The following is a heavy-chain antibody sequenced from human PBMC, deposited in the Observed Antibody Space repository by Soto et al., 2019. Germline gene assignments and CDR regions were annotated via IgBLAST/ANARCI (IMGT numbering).Heavy chain of an antibody. D-gene: IGHD4-17*01. V-gene: IGHV4-59*08. Sequence: QVQLQESGPGLVKPSETLSLTCTVSGGSISSYYWSWIRQPPGKGLEWIGYIYYSGSTNYNPSLKSRVTISVDTSKNQFSLKLSSVTAADTAVYYCARHDHTVMFDYWGQGTLVTVSS. J-gene: IGHJ4*02. CDR1: GGSISSYY. CDR2: IYYSGST. CDR3: ARHDHTVMFDY.